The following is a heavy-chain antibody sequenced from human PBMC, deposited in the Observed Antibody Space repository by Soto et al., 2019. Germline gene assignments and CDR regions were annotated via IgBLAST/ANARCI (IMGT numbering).Heavy chain of an antibody. CDR1: GFTFSSYA. CDR3: AREANYDSSGYSRGLMDV. D-gene: IGHD3-22*01. J-gene: IGHJ6*02. V-gene: IGHV3-64*02. CDR2: ISSNGGST. Sequence: VQLVESGEGLVQPGGSLRLSCAASGFTFSSYAMHWVRQAPGKGLEYVSAISSNGGSTYYADSVKGRFTISRDNSKNTLYLQMGSLRAEDMAVYYCAREANYDSSGYSRGLMDVWGQGTTVTVSS.